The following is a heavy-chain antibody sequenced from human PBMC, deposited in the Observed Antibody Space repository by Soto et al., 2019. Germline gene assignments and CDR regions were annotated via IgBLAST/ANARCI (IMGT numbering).Heavy chain of an antibody. CDR1: GGTFSSYA. Sequence: QVQLVQSGAEVKKPGSSVKVSCKASGGTFSSYAISWVRQAPGQGLEWMGGIIPIIGTANYAQKFQGRVTITADESTSTAYTELSSLRSEDTAVYYSARAWDCTNGVCYMDYYYYYYGMDVWGQGTTVTVSS. D-gene: IGHD2-8*01. CDR2: IIPIIGTA. CDR3: ARAWDCTNGVCYMDYYYYYYGMDV. J-gene: IGHJ6*02. V-gene: IGHV1-69*01.